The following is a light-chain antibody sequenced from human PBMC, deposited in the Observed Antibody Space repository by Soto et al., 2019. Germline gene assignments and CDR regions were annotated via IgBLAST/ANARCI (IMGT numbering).Light chain of an antibody. CDR3: QESYSTPSVT. Sequence: DIQMTQSPSTLSASVGDTVTVTCRASQSVSGWLAWYQQKPGKAPKVLIFDASSLKTGVPSRFSGSGSGTDFTLTISSLQPEDFATYYCQESYSTPSVTFGPGTKVDIK. J-gene: IGKJ3*01. V-gene: IGKV1-39*01. CDR2: DAS. CDR1: QSVSGW.